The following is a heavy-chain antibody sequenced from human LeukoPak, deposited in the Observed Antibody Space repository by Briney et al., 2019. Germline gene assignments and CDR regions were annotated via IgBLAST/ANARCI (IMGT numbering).Heavy chain of an antibody. CDR3: ARVGSGSYFLDGFDI. D-gene: IGHD1-26*01. CDR2: IRADGTEA. Sequence: PGGSLRLSCAASGFTFSSNWMSWVRLAPGQGREWVANIRADGTEAHYVDSVKGRFTISRDNAKNSLYLQMNSLRAEDTAVYYCARVGSGSYFLDGFDIWGQGTMVTVSS. CDR1: GFTFSSNW. J-gene: IGHJ3*02. V-gene: IGHV3-7*01.